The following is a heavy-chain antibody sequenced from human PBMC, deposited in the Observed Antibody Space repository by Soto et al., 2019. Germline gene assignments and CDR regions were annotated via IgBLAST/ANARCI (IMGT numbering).Heavy chain of an antibody. D-gene: IGHD3-3*01. V-gene: IGHV3-48*02. CDR3: ARLPGEIFEYFHYGMDV. CDR2: ISGSSSSI. Sequence: LRLSCAASGFTFSHYSMNWVRQAPGKGLEWVSYISGSSSSIYYADSVKGRFTISRDNAKNSLYLQMNSLSDDDTAVYYCARLPGEIFEYFHYGMDVWGQGTTVTVSS. J-gene: IGHJ6*02. CDR1: GFTFSHYS.